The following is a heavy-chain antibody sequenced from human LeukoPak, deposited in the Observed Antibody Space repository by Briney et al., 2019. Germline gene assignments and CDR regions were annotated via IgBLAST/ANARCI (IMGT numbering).Heavy chain of an antibody. Sequence: PGGSLRLSCAASGFTFSSYAMSWVRQAPGKGLEWVSAISGSGGSTYYADSVKGRFTISRDNSKNTLYLQMNSLRAEDTAVYYCAKPLTSHCGGGSCYSDFDYWGQGALVTVSS. CDR2: ISGSGGST. J-gene: IGHJ4*02. V-gene: IGHV3-23*01. D-gene: IGHD2-15*01. CDR3: AKPLTSHCGGGSCYSDFDY. CDR1: GFTFSSYA.